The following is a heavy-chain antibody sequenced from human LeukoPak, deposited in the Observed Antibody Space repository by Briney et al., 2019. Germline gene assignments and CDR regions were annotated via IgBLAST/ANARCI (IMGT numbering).Heavy chain of an antibody. J-gene: IGHJ4*02. Sequence: GGSLRLSCAASGFTFDDYAMHWVRQAPGKGLEWVSGISWNSGSIGYADSVKGRFTISRDNAKNSLYLQMNSLRAEDTALYYCAKGPSVGNQFDYWGQGTLVTVSS. CDR2: ISWNSGSI. CDR3: AKGPSVGNQFDY. D-gene: IGHD1-14*01. CDR1: GFTFDDYA. V-gene: IGHV3-9*01.